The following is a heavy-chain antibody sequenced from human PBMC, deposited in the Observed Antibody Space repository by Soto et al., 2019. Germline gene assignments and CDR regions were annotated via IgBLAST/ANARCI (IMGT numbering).Heavy chain of an antibody. CDR2: ISGSGGST. CDR3: AKVPYCSSTSCYWVNYYYYGMDV. Sequence: GRSLRLSCAASGFTFSSYAMSWVRQAPGKGLEWVSAISGSGGSTYYADSVKGRFTISRDNSKNTLYLQMNSLRAEDTAVHYCAKVPYCSSTSCYWVNYYYYGMDVWGQGTTVTVSS. D-gene: IGHD2-2*01. CDR1: GFTFSSYA. V-gene: IGHV3-23*01. J-gene: IGHJ6*02.